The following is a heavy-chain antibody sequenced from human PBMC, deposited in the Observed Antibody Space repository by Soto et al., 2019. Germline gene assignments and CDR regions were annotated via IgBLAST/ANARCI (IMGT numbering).Heavy chain of an antibody. CDR2: TYYSSKWYN. Sequence: VQLQQSGPGLVKPSQTLSLTCAISGDSVTSNSAAWNWMRQSPSRCLEWLGRTYYSSKWYNDYAVSVKIRITINTDTSKNQFYLQLNSVTPEDTAVYYCARWRAAALYYYDGMDVWGQGTTVTVSS. CDR1: GDSVTSNSAA. J-gene: IGHJ6*02. D-gene: IGHD6-13*01. CDR3: ARWRAAALYYYDGMDV. V-gene: IGHV6-1*01.